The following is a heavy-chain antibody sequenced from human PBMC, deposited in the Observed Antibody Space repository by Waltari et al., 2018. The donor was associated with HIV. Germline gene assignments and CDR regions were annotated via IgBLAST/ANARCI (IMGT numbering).Heavy chain of an antibody. CDR3: AREGDDSSGSRFDY. CDR1: GGSISSGSYY. J-gene: IGHJ4*02. V-gene: IGHV4-61*02. CDR2: IYTSGST. D-gene: IGHD3-22*01. Sequence: QVQLQESGPGLVKPSQTLSLTCTVSGGSISSGSYYWSWIRQPAGKGLEWIGRIYTSGSTNYNPPLKSLVTISVDTSKNQFSLKLSSVTAADTAVYYCAREGDDSSGSRFDYWGQGTLVTVSS.